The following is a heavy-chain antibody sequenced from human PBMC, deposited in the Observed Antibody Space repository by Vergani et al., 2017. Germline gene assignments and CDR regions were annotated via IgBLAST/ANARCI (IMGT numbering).Heavy chain of an antibody. CDR1: GYSISSGYY. V-gene: IGHV4-38-2*02. J-gene: IGHJ4*02. Sequence: QVQLQESGPGLVKPSETLSLTCTVSGYSISSGYYWGWIRQPPGKGLEWIGSIYHSGSTYYNPSLKSRVTISVDTSKNQFSLKLSSVTAADTAVYYCARDQGYDDSRGFGYWGQGTLVTVSS. CDR2: IYHSGST. CDR3: ARDQGYDDSRGFGY. D-gene: IGHD3-22*01.